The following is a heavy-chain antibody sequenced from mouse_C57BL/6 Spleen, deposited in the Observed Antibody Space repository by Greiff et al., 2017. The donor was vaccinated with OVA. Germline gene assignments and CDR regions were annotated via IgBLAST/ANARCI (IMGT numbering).Heavy chain of an antibody. J-gene: IGHJ2*01. CDR3: ARNRDYYGSSYQYYLDY. CDR2: IWTGGGT. CDR1: GFSLTSYA. V-gene: IGHV2-9-1*01. D-gene: IGHD1-1*01. Sequence: QVQLQESGPGLVAPSQSLSITCTVSGFSLTSYAISWVRQPPGKGLEWLGVIWTGGGTNYNSALKSRLSISKDKSKSQVFVKMNSLQTDDTARYYFARNRDYYGSSYQYYLDYWPRHHSHSLL.